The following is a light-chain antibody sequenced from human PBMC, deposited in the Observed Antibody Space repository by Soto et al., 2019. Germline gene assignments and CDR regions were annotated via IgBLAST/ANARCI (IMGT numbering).Light chain of an antibody. CDR1: SSNIGSNT. V-gene: IGLV1-44*01. Sequence: QSVLTQPPSASGTSWQRVTISCSGSSSNIGSNTVNWYQQLPGTAPKLLIYSNNQRPSGVPDRFSGSKSGTSASLAISGLQSEDEADYYCAAWDDSLNGVVFGGGTKLTVL. CDR3: AAWDDSLNGVV. J-gene: IGLJ2*01. CDR2: SNN.